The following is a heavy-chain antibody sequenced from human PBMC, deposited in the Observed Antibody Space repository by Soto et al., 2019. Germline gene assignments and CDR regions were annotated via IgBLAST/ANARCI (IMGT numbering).Heavy chain of an antibody. J-gene: IGHJ3*02. D-gene: IGHD3-22*01. Sequence: QVQLVESGGGVVQPGRSLRLSCAASGFTFSSYAMHWVRQAPGKGLEWVAVISYDGSNKYYADSVKGRFTISRDNPKNTLYLQMNSLRAEDTAVYYCARDRRGYDSSGYPGDFDIWGQGTMVTVSS. CDR3: ARDRRGYDSSGYPGDFDI. CDR2: ISYDGSNK. CDR1: GFTFSSYA. V-gene: IGHV3-30-3*01.